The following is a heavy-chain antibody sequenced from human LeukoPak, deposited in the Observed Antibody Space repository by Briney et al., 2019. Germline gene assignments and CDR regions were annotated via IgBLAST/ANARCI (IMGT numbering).Heavy chain of an antibody. J-gene: IGHJ4*02. CDR2: IKQDGSTK. D-gene: IGHD1-26*01. V-gene: IGHV3-7*01. CDR3: TRDTIGSLDY. Sequence: GGSLRLSCAASGFTFANSWMAWVRQAPGKGLEWVANIKQDGSTKHYADSLKGRFTISRDNPKNSLFLQMNNLRADDTAIYYCTRDTIGSLDYWGEGILVTVAS. CDR1: GFTFANSW.